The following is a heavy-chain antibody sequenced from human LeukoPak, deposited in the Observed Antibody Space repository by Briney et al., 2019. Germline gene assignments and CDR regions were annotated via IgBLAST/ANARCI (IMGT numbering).Heavy chain of an antibody. CDR3: ARADSSSWYYFDY. J-gene: IGHJ4*02. CDR1: GFTVSSNC. D-gene: IGHD6-13*01. Sequence: GGSLRLSCAASGFTVSSNCMSWVRQAPGKGLEWVSVIYSGGSTYYADSVKGRFTISRDNSKNTLYLQMNSLRAEDTSVYYCARADSSSWYYFDYWGQGTLVTVSS. CDR2: IYSGGST. V-gene: IGHV3-66*01.